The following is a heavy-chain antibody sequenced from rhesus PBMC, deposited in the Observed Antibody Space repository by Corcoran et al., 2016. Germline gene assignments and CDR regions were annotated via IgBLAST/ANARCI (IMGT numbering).Heavy chain of an antibody. D-gene: IGHD6-31*01. J-gene: IGHJ6*01. CDR2: ISLYNGNT. V-gene: IGHV1-180*01. Sequence: QVQLVQSGAEIKQPGASVKLSCKASGYTFTSYYMHWVRQAPGQGLWWIGLISLYNGNTGYALNFQDRITITTNTSTSTGYMGLISLISEDTAVYYCTRSIAAAGPLDSWGQGVVVTVSS. CDR3: TRSIAAAGPLDS. CDR1: GYTFTSYY.